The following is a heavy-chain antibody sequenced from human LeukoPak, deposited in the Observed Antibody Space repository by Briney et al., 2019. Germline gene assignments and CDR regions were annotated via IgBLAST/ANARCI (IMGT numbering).Heavy chain of an antibody. J-gene: IGHJ4*02. CDR1: GFTFSSYW. V-gene: IGHV3-7*03. Sequence: GGSLRLSCAASGFTFSSYWMSWVRQAPGKGLEWVANIKQDGSEKYYVDSVKGRYTISRDNAKNSLYLQMNSLRAEDTAVYYCAIHSSSWYDYFDYWGQGTLVTVSS. D-gene: IGHD6-13*01. CDR2: IKQDGSEK. CDR3: AIHSSSWYDYFDY.